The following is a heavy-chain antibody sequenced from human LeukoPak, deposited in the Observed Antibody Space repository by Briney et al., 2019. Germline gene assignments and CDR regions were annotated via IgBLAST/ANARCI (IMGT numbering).Heavy chain of an antibody. D-gene: IGHD5-24*01. CDR2: ISYDGSNK. CDR1: GLTFSKYA. CDR3: ARGQMAGY. J-gene: IGHJ4*02. V-gene: IGHV3-30-3*01. Sequence: GGSLRLSRVASGLTFSKYAMHWVRQAPGKGLEWVALISYDGSNKNYADSVKGRFTISRDRSTNTLYLQMDSLRAEDTAVYYCARGQMAGYWGQGTLVTVSS.